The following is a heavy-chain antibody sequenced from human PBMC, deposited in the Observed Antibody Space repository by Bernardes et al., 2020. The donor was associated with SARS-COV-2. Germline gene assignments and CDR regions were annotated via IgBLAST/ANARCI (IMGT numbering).Heavy chain of an antibody. CDR2: IYYSGST. D-gene: IGHD2-2*01. Sequence: SETLSLTCTVSGGSISSHYWSWIRQPPGKGLEWIGYIYYSGSTNYNPFLKSRVTISVDTSKNQFSLKLSSVTAADTAVYYCASLTSSPFNWFDPWGQGTLVTVSS. CDR1: GGSISSHY. V-gene: IGHV4-59*11. J-gene: IGHJ5*02. CDR3: ASLTSSPFNWFDP.